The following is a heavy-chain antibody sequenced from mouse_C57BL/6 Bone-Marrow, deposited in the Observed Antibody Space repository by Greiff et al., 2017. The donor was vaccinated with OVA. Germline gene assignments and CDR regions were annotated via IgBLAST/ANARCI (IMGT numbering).Heavy chain of an antibody. Sequence: VQLQQSGAELVRPGASVKLSCTASGFNIKDDYMHWVKQRPEQGLEWIGWIDTENGDTEYASKFQGKATITADTYSTTAYLQLSSRTSEDTAVYYCTTDYYGSSPDWGQGTLVTVSA. CDR1: GFNIKDDY. CDR3: TTDYYGSSPD. CDR2: IDTENGDT. V-gene: IGHV14-4*01. J-gene: IGHJ3*01. D-gene: IGHD1-1*01.